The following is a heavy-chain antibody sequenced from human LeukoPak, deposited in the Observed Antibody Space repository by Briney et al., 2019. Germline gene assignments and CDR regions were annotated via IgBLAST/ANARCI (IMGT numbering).Heavy chain of an antibody. V-gene: IGHV4-4*02. Sequence: SGTLSLTCAVSGGSISSSNWWNWVRQPPGKGLEWIGEIYHSGSTNYNPSLKSRVTISVDTSKNQFSLKLSSVTAADTAVYYCARGKDDYVWGSYRSYYFDYWGQGTLVTVSS. J-gene: IGHJ4*02. D-gene: IGHD3-16*02. CDR3: ARGKDDYVWGSYRSYYFDY. CDR2: IYHSGST. CDR1: GGSISSSNW.